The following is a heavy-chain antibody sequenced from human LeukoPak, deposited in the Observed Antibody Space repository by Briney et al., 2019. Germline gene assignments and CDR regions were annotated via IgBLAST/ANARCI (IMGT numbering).Heavy chain of an antibody. CDR3: ARGPYGSGSYY. CDR1: GGSISSGDYY. Sequence: SQTLSFTCTVSGGSISSGDYYWSWIRQPPGKGLEWIGYIYYSGTTYYNPSLKSRVTISVDTSKNQFSLKLTSVTAADTAVYYCARGPYGSGSYYWGQGTLVTVSS. J-gene: IGHJ4*02. D-gene: IGHD3-10*01. CDR2: IYYSGTT. V-gene: IGHV4-30-4*01.